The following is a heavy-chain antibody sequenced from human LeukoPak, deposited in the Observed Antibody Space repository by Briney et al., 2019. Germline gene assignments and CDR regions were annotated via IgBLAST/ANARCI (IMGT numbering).Heavy chain of an antibody. D-gene: IGHD3-22*01. CDR1: GGSISSYY. Sequence: SETLSLSCTVSGGSISSYYWSWIRQPAGKGLEWIGRIYTSGSTNYNPSLKSRVTMSVDTSKNQFSLKLSSVTAADTAVYYCARDPGYYDRSGDYKGDAFDIWGQGTMVTVSS. CDR2: IYTSGST. J-gene: IGHJ3*02. CDR3: ARDPGYYDRSGDYKGDAFDI. V-gene: IGHV4-4*07.